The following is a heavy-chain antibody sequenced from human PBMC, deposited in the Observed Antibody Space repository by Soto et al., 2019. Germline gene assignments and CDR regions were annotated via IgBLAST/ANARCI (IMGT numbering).Heavy chain of an antibody. Sequence: PSETLSLTCAVYGGSFSGYYWSWIRQPPGKGLEWIGEINHSGSTNYNPSLKSRVTISVDTSKNQFSLKLSSVTAADTAVYYCARTPLPTVEYYFGYWGQGNLVTVSS. CDR1: GGSFSGYY. CDR3: ARTPLPTVEYYFGY. CDR2: INHSGST. J-gene: IGHJ4*02. D-gene: IGHD4-17*01. V-gene: IGHV4-34*01.